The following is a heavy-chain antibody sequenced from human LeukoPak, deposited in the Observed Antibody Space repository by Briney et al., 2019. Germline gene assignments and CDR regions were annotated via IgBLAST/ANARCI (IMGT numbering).Heavy chain of an antibody. Sequence: GASVKVSCKVSGKTLSDLSIHWLRQPPGKGLEWLGSSDPEDGERICAQMFQGRVTMTEDTSIDTAYMELSSLRSEDTAVYYCVTGFTTMAVDYFDYWGQGTLVTVSS. D-gene: IGHD5-18*01. J-gene: IGHJ4*02. CDR3: VTGFTTMAVDYFDY. V-gene: IGHV1-24*01. CDR1: GKTLSDLS. CDR2: SDPEDGER.